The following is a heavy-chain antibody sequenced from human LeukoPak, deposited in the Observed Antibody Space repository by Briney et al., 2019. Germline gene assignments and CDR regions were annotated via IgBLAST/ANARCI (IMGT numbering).Heavy chain of an antibody. V-gene: IGHV3-74*01. CDR1: GFTLSNYW. CDR2: INNDGNLKTDGRDT. D-gene: IGHD3-22*01. CDR3: ARGDWLETQNRFDI. J-gene: IGHJ3*02. Sequence: GGSLRLSCAASGFTLSNYWMIHWVRQVPGKGLQWVSRINNDGNLKTDGRDTGYADSVKGRFTISTNNAKNTLYLQMNSLRAEDTAVYYCARGDWLETQNRFDIWGQGTMVTVSS.